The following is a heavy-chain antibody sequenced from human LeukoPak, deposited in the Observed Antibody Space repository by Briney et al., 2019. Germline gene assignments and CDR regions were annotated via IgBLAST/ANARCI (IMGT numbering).Heavy chain of an antibody. V-gene: IGHV1-2*02. D-gene: IGHD2-15*01. CDR1: GYTFTGYY. Sequence: ASVKVSCKASGYTFTGYYMHWVRQAPGQGLEWMGWINPNSGGTNYAQKFQGRVTMTRDTSISTAYMELSRLRSDDTAVYYCAREPYCSGGSCGGYYYYYMVVWGKGTTVTVSS. CDR3: AREPYCSGGSCGGYYYYYMVV. J-gene: IGHJ6*03. CDR2: INPNSGGT.